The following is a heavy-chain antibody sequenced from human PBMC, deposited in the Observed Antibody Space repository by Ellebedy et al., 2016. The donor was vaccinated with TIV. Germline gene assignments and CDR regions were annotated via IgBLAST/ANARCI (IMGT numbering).Heavy chain of an antibody. Sequence: GGSLRLXCAASGFTFSSYAMSWVRQAPGKGLEWVSAISGSGGSTYYADSVKGRFTISRDNSKNTLYLQMNSLRAEDTAVYYCARGYSGFGEFGFDYWGQGTLVTVSS. CDR2: ISGSGGST. CDR1: GFTFSSYA. V-gene: IGHV3-23*01. J-gene: IGHJ4*02. CDR3: ARGYSGFGEFGFDY. D-gene: IGHD3-10*01.